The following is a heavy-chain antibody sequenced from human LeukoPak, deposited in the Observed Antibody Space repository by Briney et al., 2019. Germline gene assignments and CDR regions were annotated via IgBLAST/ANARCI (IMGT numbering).Heavy chain of an antibody. V-gene: IGHV3-23*01. Sequence: PGGSLRLSCAASGFTFSSYAMSWVRQAPGKGLEWVSAISGSGGSTYYADSVKGRFTISRDNAKNSLYLQMNSLRAEDTAVYYCAREQHSGSYYSPNAFDIWGQGTMVTVSS. D-gene: IGHD1-26*01. J-gene: IGHJ3*02. CDR3: AREQHSGSYYSPNAFDI. CDR1: GFTFSSYA. CDR2: ISGSGGST.